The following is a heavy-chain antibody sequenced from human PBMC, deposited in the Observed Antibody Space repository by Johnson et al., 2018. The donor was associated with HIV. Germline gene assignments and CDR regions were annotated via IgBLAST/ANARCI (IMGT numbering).Heavy chain of an antibody. CDR2: ISGSGGST. Sequence: VQLVESGGGLVQPGGSLRLSCAASGFTFSSYAMSWVRQAPGKGLEWVSAISGSGGSTYYADSVKGRFTISRDNSKNTLYLQMNSLRAEDTAVYYCAKDQTYNFWSGYYGGDAFDIWGQGTMVTVSS. D-gene: IGHD3-3*01. V-gene: IGHV3-23*04. CDR1: GFTFSSYA. J-gene: IGHJ3*02. CDR3: AKDQTYNFWSGYYGGDAFDI.